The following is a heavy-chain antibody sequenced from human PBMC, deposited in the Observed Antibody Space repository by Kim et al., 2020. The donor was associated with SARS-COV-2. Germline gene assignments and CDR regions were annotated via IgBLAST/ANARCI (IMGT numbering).Heavy chain of an antibody. CDR1: GFTFSSYS. CDR3: ARDRGSIAAAGAYYYYYYGMDV. J-gene: IGHJ6*02. Sequence: GGSLRLSCAASGFTFSSYSMNWVRQAPGKGLEWVSSISSSSSYIYYADSVKGRFTISRDNAKNSLYLQMNSLRAEDTAVYYCARDRGSIAAAGAYYYYYYGMDVWGQGTTVTVSS. CDR2: ISSSSSYI. D-gene: IGHD6-13*01. V-gene: IGHV3-21*01.